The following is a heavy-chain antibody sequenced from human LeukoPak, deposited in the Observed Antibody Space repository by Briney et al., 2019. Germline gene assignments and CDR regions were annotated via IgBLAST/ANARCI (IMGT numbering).Heavy chain of an antibody. Sequence: ASVKVSCKASGYTFTGYYMHWVRQAPGQGLEWMGWINPNSGGTNYAQKLQGRVTMTRDTSISTAYMELSRLRSDDTAVYYCARDRKFITTFGVDYWGQGTLVTVSS. CDR3: ARDRKFITTFGVDY. J-gene: IGHJ4*02. CDR2: INPNSGGT. D-gene: IGHD3-10*02. CDR1: GYTFTGYY. V-gene: IGHV1-2*02.